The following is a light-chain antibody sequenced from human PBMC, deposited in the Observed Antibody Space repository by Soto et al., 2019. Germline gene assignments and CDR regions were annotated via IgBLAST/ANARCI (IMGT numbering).Light chain of an antibody. V-gene: IGKV1-5*03. CDR2: KAS. CDR3: RQYVSYPVT. CDR1: QGTSNS. Sequence: DIQMTQSPSTLSASVGDRVTITCRASQGTSNSLAWNQEKPGKDPNILIYKASSLESGVPSRFSGSGSGAEFTLTISSLQPDEFAAYDGRQYVSYPVTFGGGTKVEMK. J-gene: IGKJ4*01.